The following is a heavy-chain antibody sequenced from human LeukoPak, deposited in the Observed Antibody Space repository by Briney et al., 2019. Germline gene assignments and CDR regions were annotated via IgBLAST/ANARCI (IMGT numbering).Heavy chain of an antibody. J-gene: IGHJ5*02. Sequence: GGSLRLSCAASGFTFSSYAMSWVRQAPGKGLEWVSAISGSGGSTYYADSVKGRFTISRDNSKNTLYLRMDSLRAEDTAVYYCAKAPIVVVVAAWFDPWGQGTLVTVSS. CDR2: ISGSGGST. CDR3: AKAPIVVVVAAWFDP. D-gene: IGHD2-15*01. CDR1: GFTFSSYA. V-gene: IGHV3-23*01.